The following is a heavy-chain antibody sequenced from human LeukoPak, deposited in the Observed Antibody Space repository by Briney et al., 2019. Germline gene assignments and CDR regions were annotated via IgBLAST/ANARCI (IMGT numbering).Heavy chain of an antibody. CDR1: EFTFRSYA. CDR2: ISYDGNDK. J-gene: IGHJ4*02. Sequence: GGSLRLSCASSEFTFRSYAMYWVRQAPGKGLECVAVISYDGNDKYYADSVKGRFTISRDNSKNTLYLQMNSLRAEDTAVYYCAKAGYCSSTSCYALDYWGQGTLVIVSS. V-gene: IGHV3-30-3*01. D-gene: IGHD2-2*03. CDR3: AKAGYCSSTSCYALDY.